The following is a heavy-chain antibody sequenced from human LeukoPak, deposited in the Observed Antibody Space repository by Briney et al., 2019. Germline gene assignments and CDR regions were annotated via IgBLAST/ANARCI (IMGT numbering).Heavy chain of an antibody. Sequence: PSETLSLTCAVSGASISSGGYSWSWNRQPPGKGLEWIGHIYYSGGTYYNPSLKSRVSISVDTSKNQFSLRLSSVTAADTAVYYCASHSGGYAYWGQGTLVTVSS. CDR3: ASHSGGYAY. CDR1: GASISSGGYS. D-gene: IGHD5-12*01. V-gene: IGHV4-30-4*07. CDR2: IYYSGGT. J-gene: IGHJ4*02.